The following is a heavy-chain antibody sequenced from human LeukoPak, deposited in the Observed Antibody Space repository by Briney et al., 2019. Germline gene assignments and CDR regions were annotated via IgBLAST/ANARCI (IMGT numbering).Heavy chain of an antibody. CDR3: ARSVLLWFGEFSPFNWFDP. V-gene: IGHV3-30-3*01. CDR2: TSSDLNVK. D-gene: IGHD3-10*01. J-gene: IGHJ5*02. Sequence: GGSLRLSCAASGFTFSNYVIHWVRQAPGKGLEWVAVTSSDLNVKLYAGSVKGRFTISRDNSRSTLYLQMNSLRAEDTAVYYCARSVLLWFGEFSPFNWFDPWGQGTLVTVSS. CDR1: GFTFSNYV.